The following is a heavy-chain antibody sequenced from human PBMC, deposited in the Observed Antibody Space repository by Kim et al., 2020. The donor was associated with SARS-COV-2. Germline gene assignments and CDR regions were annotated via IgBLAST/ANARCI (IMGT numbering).Heavy chain of an antibody. Sequence: SGSINSKPPLKRRITISVDTSKNQFSLKLSSVTAADTAVYYCARGIGLGYWGQGTLVTVSS. J-gene: IGHJ4*02. CDR2: SGSI. D-gene: IGHD7-27*01. V-gene: IGHV4-59*09. CDR3: ARGIGLGY.